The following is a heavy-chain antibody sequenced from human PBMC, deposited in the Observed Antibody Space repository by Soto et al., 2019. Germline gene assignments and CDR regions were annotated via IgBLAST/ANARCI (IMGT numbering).Heavy chain of an antibody. D-gene: IGHD3-10*01. CDR3: ARRRAGSYYLYYYYYMDV. J-gene: IGHJ6*03. V-gene: IGHV4-59*08. CDR1: GGSISSYY. Sequence: SETLSLTCTVSGGSISSYYWSWIRQPPGKGLEWIGYIYYSGSTNYNPSLKSRVTISVDTSKNQFSLKLSSVTAADTAVYYCARRRAGSYYLYYYYYMDVWAKGTTVTVSS. CDR2: IYYSGST.